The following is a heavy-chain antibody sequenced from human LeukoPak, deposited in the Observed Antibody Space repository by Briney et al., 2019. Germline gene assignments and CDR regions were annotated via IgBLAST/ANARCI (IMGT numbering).Heavy chain of an antibody. Sequence: ETLSLTCTVSDDSITIYYWSWVRQAPGKGLEWVSGILGLGGAGRTYYADSVKGRFTISRDNSKNTLYLQMNSLRAEDTAVYYCAHGTMYQLDYWGQGTLVTVSS. J-gene: IGHJ4*02. CDR3: AHGTMYQLDY. CDR1: DDSITIYY. CDR2: ILGLGGAGRT. D-gene: IGHD2-2*01. V-gene: IGHV3-23*01.